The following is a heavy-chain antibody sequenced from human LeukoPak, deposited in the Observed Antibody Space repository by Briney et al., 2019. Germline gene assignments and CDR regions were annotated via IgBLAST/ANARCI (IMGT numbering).Heavy chain of an antibody. CDR1: GFSLSTDW. Sequence: PGGSLRLSCAASGFSLSTDWMSWVRQAPGKGLEWVANIKEDGSEKYYVDSVKGRFTISRDNAKNSLYLQMNSLRAEDTAVYYCARGGGYYFDYLGQGTLVTVSS. CDR3: ARGGGYYFDY. CDR2: IKEDGSEK. J-gene: IGHJ4*02. V-gene: IGHV3-7*01. D-gene: IGHD5-24*01.